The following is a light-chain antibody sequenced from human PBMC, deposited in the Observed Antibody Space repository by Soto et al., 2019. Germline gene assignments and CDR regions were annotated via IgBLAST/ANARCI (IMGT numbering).Light chain of an antibody. Sequence: IVLPQYPGTLPLSPGERATLSCRATQRVGSNYLAWYQQKPDQAPGLLIYGAYSSAAGIPDRFSGSGFGTDSALTISSLEPEDVALYYCQEYATSPCALGPGTKVYI. J-gene: IGKJ3*01. CDR2: GAY. V-gene: IGKV3-20*01. CDR3: QEYATSPCA. CDR1: QRVGSNY.